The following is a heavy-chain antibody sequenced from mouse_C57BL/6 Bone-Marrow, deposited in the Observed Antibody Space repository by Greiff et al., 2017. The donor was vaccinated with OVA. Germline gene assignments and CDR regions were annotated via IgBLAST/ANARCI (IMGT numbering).Heavy chain of an antibody. J-gene: IGHJ4*01. CDR2: INPSSGDT. Sequence: VQLQQSGAELARPGASVKMSCKASGYTFTSYTMHWVKQRPGQGLEWIGYINPSSGDTKYNQKFKDKATLTADKSSSTAYMQLSSLTSEDSAVYYFARCLIEDGEAMDYWGQGTSVTVSS. V-gene: IGHV1-4*01. CDR3: ARCLIEDGEAMDY. CDR1: GYTFTSYT. D-gene: IGHD2-13*01.